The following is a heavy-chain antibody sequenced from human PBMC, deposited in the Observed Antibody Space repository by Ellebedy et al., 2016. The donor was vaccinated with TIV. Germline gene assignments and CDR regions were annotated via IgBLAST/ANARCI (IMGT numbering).Heavy chain of an antibody. V-gene: IGHV1-24*01. CDR3: AGFLIAVAGTTYYYGMDV. Sequence: AASVKVSCKVSGYTLTALSMHWVRQAPGKGLEWMGGFDPEDGETIYAQKFQGSVTMTEDTSTDSAYMELRSLRSEDTAVYYCAGFLIAVAGTTYYYGMDVWGQGTTVTVSS. CDR1: GYTLTALS. D-gene: IGHD6-19*01. CDR2: FDPEDGET. J-gene: IGHJ6*02.